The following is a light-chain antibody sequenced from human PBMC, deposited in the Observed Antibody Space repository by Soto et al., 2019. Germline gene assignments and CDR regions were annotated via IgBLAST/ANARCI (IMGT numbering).Light chain of an antibody. V-gene: IGKV3-15*01. CDR1: QIVSSN. J-gene: IGKJ1*01. CDR2: CAS. CDR3: QQYNNWHPVT. Sequence: EIEMTHSPATPSVSPGERATLSCRASQIVSSNLAWYQQHTAQPPSLLLYCASTRATGIPARFSSSGSGTEFTPTTSSLQSEEFAVYYCQQYNNWHPVTFGQGTKVDI.